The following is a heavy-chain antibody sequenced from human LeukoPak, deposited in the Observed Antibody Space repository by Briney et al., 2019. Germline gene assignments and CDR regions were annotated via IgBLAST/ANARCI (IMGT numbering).Heavy chain of an antibody. Sequence: PSETLSLTCTVSGGSISSSSYYWGWIRQPPGNGLEWIGSIYYSGSTYYNPSLKSRVTISVDTSKNQFSLKLSSVTAADTAVYYCARHEGSSPNWFDPWGQGTLVTVSS. CDR3: ARHEGSSPNWFDP. CDR1: GGSISSSSYY. V-gene: IGHV4-39*01. CDR2: IYYSGST. J-gene: IGHJ5*02. D-gene: IGHD6-13*01.